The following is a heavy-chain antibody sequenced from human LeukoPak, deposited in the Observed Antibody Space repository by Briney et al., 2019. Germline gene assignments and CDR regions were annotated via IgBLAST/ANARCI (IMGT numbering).Heavy chain of an antibody. CDR3: ASFLFSSGWNFFDY. D-gene: IGHD6-19*01. CDR2: ISAYNGNT. V-gene: IGHV1-18*01. J-gene: IGHJ4*02. CDR1: GYTFTSYG. Sequence: ASVKVSCKASGYTFTSYGIIWVRQAPGQGLEWMGWISAYNGNTNYAQKLQGRVTMTTDTSTSTAYMELRSLRSDDTAVYYCASFLFSSGWNFFDYWGQGTLVTVSS.